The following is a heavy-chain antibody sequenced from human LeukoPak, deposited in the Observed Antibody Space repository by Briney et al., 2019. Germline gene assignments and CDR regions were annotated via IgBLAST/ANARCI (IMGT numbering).Heavy chain of an antibody. Sequence: ASVKVSCKASGYTFTSYAMNWVRRAPGQGLEWMGWINTNTGNPTYAQGFTGRFVFSLDTSVSTAYLQISSLKAEDTAVYYCARDSYYGFWSGYYDYWGQGTLVTVSS. CDR1: GYTFTSYA. D-gene: IGHD3-3*01. J-gene: IGHJ4*02. CDR2: INTNTGNP. V-gene: IGHV7-4-1*02. CDR3: ARDSYYGFWSGYYDY.